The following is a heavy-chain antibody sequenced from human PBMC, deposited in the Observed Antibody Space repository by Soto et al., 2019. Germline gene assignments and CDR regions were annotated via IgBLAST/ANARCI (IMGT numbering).Heavy chain of an antibody. CDR3: AKLDARASV. V-gene: IGHV3-30*18. J-gene: IGHJ4*02. Sequence: PGGSLRLSCAASGFTFSSYGMHWVRQAPGKGLEWVAVISYDGSNKYYADSVKGRFTISRDNSKNTLYLQMNSLRAEDTAVYYCAKLDARASVGGQGTLVTVSS. CDR2: ISYDGSNK. CDR1: GFTFSSYG.